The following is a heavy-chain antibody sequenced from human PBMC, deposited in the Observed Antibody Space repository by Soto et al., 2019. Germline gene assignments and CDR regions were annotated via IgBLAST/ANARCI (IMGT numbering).Heavy chain of an antibody. D-gene: IGHD6-13*01. CDR1: GDSISSSNW. J-gene: IGHJ5*01. Sequence: SSDPRSLTCAVSGDSISSSNWCSWVRQPPGKGLEWIGEIYHSGSTNYNPSLNSRVTISVDKSKNQFSLKMSSVTAADTAVYYCARSQQLVRWFDPWGQGTLVTAS. CDR3: ARSQQLVRWFDP. CDR2: IYHSGST. V-gene: IGHV4-4*02.